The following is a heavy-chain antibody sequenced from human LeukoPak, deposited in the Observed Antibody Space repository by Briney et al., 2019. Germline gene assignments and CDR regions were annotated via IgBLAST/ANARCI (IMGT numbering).Heavy chain of an antibody. CDR1: GGTFSSYA. D-gene: IGHD2-2*01. V-gene: IGHV1-69*05. CDR2: IIPIFGTA. J-gene: IGHJ3*02. Sequence: GSSVKVSCKASGGTFSSYAISWVRQAPGQGLEWMGGIIPIFGTANYAQKFQGRVTITTDESTSTAYMELSSLRSEDTAVYYCAGPSSSSTRWAFDIWGQGTMVTVSS. CDR3: AGPSSSSTRWAFDI.